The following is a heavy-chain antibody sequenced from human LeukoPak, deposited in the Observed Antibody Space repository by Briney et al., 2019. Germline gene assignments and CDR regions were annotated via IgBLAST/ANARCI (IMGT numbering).Heavy chain of an antibody. CDR2: IYYSGST. D-gene: IGHD6-19*01. Sequence: KPSETLSLTCTVSGGFISSYYWSWIRQPPGKGLEWIGYIYYSGSTNYNPSPKSRVTISVDTSKNQFSLNLSSVTAADTAVYYCARLMSGWYNDYWGQGTLVTVSS. J-gene: IGHJ4*02. V-gene: IGHV4-59*01. CDR1: GGFISSYY. CDR3: ARLMSGWYNDY.